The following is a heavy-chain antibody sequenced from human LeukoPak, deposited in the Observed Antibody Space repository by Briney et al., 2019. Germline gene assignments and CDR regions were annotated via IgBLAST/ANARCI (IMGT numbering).Heavy chain of an antibody. CDR2: IYTSGST. J-gene: IGHJ4*02. V-gene: IGHV4-4*07. CDR1: GGSISSYY. Sequence: LETLSLTCTVSGGSISSYYWSWIRQPAGKGLEWIGRIYTSGSTNYNPSLKSRVTMSVDTSKNQFSLKLSSVTAADTAVYYCARGALGAVAVPLDYWGQGTLVTVSS. D-gene: IGHD6-19*01. CDR3: ARGALGAVAVPLDY.